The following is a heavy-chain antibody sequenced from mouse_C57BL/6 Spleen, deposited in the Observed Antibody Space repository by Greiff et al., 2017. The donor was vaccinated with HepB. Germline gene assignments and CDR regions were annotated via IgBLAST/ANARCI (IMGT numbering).Heavy chain of an antibody. Sequence: QVQLKQPGAELVKPGASVKLSCKASGYTFTSYWMHWVKQRPGRGLEWIGRIDPNSGGTKYNEKFKSKATLTVDKPSSTAYMQLSSLTSEDSAVYYCARERYYDLYFDYWGQGTTLTVSS. J-gene: IGHJ2*01. D-gene: IGHD2-4*01. V-gene: IGHV1-72*01. CDR1: GYTFTSYW. CDR2: IDPNSGGT. CDR3: ARERYYDLYFDY.